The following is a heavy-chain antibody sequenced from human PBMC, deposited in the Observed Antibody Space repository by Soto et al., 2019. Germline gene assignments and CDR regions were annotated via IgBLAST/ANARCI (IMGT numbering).Heavy chain of an antibody. V-gene: IGHV3-30*18. J-gene: IGHJ5*02. CDR2: ISYDGSNK. CDR1: GFTFSSYG. CDR3: AQDPSGGGWFDP. Sequence: QVQLVESGGGVVQPGRSLRLSCAASGFTFSSYGMHWVRQAPGKGLEWVAVISYDGSNKYYADSVKGRFTISRDNSKNTLYLQMNSLRAEDTAVYYCAQDPSGGGWFDPWGQGTLVTVSS. D-gene: IGHD3-16*01.